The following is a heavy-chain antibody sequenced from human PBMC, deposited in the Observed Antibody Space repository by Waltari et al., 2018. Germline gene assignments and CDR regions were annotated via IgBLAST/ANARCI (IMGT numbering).Heavy chain of an antibody. J-gene: IGHJ4*02. CDR3: APLPGGSGQTFDY. CDR1: GYTFMDYF. CDR2: IDPEDGET. D-gene: IGHD3-10*01. Sequence: EVELVHSGAEVKKPGATVKISCQASGYTFMDYFMHWVQQAPGKGLEWMGRIDPEDGETVYSEKFQGRVTITADTSTDTAYMELSSLTSGDTAVYYCAPLPGGSGQTFDYWGQGTLVTVSS. V-gene: IGHV1-69-2*01.